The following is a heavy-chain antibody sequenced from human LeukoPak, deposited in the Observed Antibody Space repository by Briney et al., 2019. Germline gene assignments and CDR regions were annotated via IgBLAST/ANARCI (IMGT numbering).Heavy chain of an antibody. CDR3: ARNAYYYDSSGYPLVGDFDY. J-gene: IGHJ4*02. Sequence: ASVKVSCKASGYTFTSYGISWVRQAPGQGLEWMGWISAYNGNTNYAQTLQGRVTMTTDTSTSTAYMELRSLRSDDTAVYYCARNAYYYDSSGYPLVGDFDYWGQGTLVTVSS. CDR2: ISAYNGNT. CDR1: GYTFTSYG. D-gene: IGHD3-22*01. V-gene: IGHV1-18*01.